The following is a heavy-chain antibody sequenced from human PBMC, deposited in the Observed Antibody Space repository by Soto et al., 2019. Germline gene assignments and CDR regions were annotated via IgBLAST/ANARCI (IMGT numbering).Heavy chain of an antibody. CDR3: ARDLSVVTQNWFDP. CDR1: GGTFSSYA. J-gene: IGHJ5*02. Sequence: SVKVSCKASGGTFSSYAISWVRQAPGQGLEWMGGIIPIFGTANYAQKFQGRVTITADESTSTAYMELSSLRSEDTAVYYCARDLSVVTQNWFDPWGQGTXVTVSS. V-gene: IGHV1-69*13. CDR2: IIPIFGTA. D-gene: IGHD2-21*02.